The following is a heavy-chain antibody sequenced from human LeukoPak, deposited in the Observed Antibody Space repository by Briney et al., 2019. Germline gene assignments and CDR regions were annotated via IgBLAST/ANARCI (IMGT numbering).Heavy chain of an antibody. D-gene: IGHD2-21*01. Sequence: GASVKVSCKASGGTFSSYAISWVRQAPGQGLEWMGGIIPIFGTANYAQKFQGRVTITADKSKSTAYMELSSLRSEDTAVYYCARVEFDYSSDYWGQGTLVTVSS. CDR1: GGTFSSYA. CDR3: ARVEFDYSSDY. J-gene: IGHJ4*02. CDR2: IIPIFGTA. V-gene: IGHV1-69*06.